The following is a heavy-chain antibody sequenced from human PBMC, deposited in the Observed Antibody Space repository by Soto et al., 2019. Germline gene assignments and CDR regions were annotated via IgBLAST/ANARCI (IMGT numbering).Heavy chain of an antibody. Sequence: ASVKVSCKASGGTFSSYAISWVRQAPGQGLEWMGGIIPIFGTANYAQKFQGRVTMTTDTSTSTAYMELRSLRSDDTAVYYCATRSPALAYWGQGTLVTVSS. CDR2: IIPIFGTA. J-gene: IGHJ4*02. CDR3: ATRSPALAY. V-gene: IGHV1-69*05. CDR1: GGTFSSYA.